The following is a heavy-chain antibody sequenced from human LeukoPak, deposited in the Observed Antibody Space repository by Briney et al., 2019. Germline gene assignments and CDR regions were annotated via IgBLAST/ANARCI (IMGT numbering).Heavy chain of an antibody. J-gene: IGHJ4*02. Sequence: ASVKVSCKASGYTFTSYAMHWVRQAPGQKLEWMGWINAGNGNTKYSQKFQGRVTITRDTSASTAYMELSSLRSEDTAVYYCAREHCSGGSCYDSFDYWGQGTLVTVSS. CDR2: INAGNGNT. V-gene: IGHV1-3*01. CDR1: GYTFTSYA. D-gene: IGHD2-15*01. CDR3: AREHCSGGSCYDSFDY.